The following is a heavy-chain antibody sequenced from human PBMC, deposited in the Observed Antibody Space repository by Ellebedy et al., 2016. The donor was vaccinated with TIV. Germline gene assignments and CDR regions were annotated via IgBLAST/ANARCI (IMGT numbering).Heavy chain of an antibody. Sequence: GGSLRLXXAVSGFTFSTYWMHWVRQAPGKGLEWVAIIKQDGSEKYYVDSVKGRFTISRDNAKNSLYLQMNSLRAEDTAVYYCAREGAAFGLLNWFDPWGQGTLVTVSS. D-gene: IGHD6-13*01. CDR2: IKQDGSEK. CDR3: AREGAAFGLLNWFDP. J-gene: IGHJ5*02. V-gene: IGHV3-7*03. CDR1: GFTFSTYW.